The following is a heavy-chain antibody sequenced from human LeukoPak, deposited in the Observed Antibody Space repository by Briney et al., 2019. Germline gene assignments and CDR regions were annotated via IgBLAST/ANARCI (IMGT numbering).Heavy chain of an antibody. J-gene: IGHJ5*02. V-gene: IGHV4-59*01. D-gene: IGHD6-19*01. CDR2: IHHSGST. CDR1: GGSITTCY. Sequence: PSETLSLTCSVSGGSITTCYWSWIRQAPGKGLEWIGCIHHSGSTNYNPSLKSRATISVDTSKNQFSLNLRSVTAADTAVYYCAVGGGGIPVSGTGGWFDPWGQGTLVTVSS. CDR3: AVGGGGIPVSGTGGWFDP.